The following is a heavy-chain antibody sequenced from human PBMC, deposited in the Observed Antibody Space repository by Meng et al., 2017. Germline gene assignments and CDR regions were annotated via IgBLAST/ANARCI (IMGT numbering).Heavy chain of an antibody. Sequence: GEALKISCVASGFTFSNYLMNWVRQAPGKGLEWVANIKEDGSKKHYVDSVKGRFTISRDNAKNSLYLQLDSLRAEETALYFCARSTTILRRFSAFDIWGRGTMVTVSS. CDR1: GFTFSNYL. V-gene: IGHV3-7*01. D-gene: IGHD1-14*01. CDR2: IKEDGSKK. J-gene: IGHJ3*02. CDR3: ARSTTILRRFSAFDI.